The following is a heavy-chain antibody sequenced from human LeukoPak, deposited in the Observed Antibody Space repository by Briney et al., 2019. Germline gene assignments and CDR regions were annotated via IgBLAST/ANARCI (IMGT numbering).Heavy chain of an antibody. D-gene: IGHD3-3*01. V-gene: IGHV4-59*01. CDR2: IYYSGST. CDR3: ARGLRFLEWLPPPLFDY. Sequence: PSETLSLTCTVSGGSISSYYWSWIRQPPGKGLAGIGYIYYSGSTNYNPSLKSRVTISVDTSKNQSSLKLSSVTAADTAVYYCARGLRFLEWLPPPLFDYWGQGTLVTVSS. J-gene: IGHJ4*02. CDR1: GGSISSYY.